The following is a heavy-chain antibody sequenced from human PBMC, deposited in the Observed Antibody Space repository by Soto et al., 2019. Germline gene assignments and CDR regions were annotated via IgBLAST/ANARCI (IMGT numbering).Heavy chain of an antibody. CDR1: GFTFSSYG. J-gene: IGHJ4*02. V-gene: IGHV3-33*01. D-gene: IGHD5-12*01. Sequence: QVQLVESGGGVVQPGRSLRLSCAASGFTFSSYGMHWVRQAPGKGLEWVAVIWYDGSNKYYADSVKGRYTISRDNSKNTLYLQVNSLRAEDRAVYYCARDQRVATIGGVDYWGQGTLVTVSS. CDR3: ARDQRVATIGGVDY. CDR2: IWYDGSNK.